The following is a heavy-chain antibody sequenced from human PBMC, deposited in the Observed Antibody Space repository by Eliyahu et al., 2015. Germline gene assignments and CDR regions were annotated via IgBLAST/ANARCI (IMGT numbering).Heavy chain of an antibody. J-gene: IGHJ5*02. V-gene: IGHV1-2*02. Sequence: QVQLVQSGAEVKNPGASVKVSCRASDYTFTDSYIPWVRQAPGQGLEWMGWINPKSGDTNYAQKFQGRVTMTRDTSISTAYVELRSLTSDDTAVYYCARDGLWSNNWFDTWGQGSLVTVSS. CDR1: DYTFTDSY. D-gene: IGHD3-3*01. CDR2: INPKSGDT. CDR3: ARDGLWSNNWFDT.